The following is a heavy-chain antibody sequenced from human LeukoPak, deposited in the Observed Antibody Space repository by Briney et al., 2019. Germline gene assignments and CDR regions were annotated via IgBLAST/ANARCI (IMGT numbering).Heavy chain of an antibody. D-gene: IGHD6-19*01. CDR3: AREIITSVAGINYFDY. Sequence: SVKVSCKASGGTFSSYAISWVRQAPGQGLEWMGGIIPIFGTANYAQKFQGRVTITTDESTSTAYMELRSLRSEDTAVYYCAREIITSVAGINYFDYWGQGTLVTVSS. CDR1: GGTFSSYA. J-gene: IGHJ4*02. V-gene: IGHV1-69*05. CDR2: IIPIFGTA.